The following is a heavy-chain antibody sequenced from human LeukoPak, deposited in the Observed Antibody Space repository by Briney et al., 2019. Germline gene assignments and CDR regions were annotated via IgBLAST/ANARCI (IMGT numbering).Heavy chain of an antibody. CDR2: ISGSGGST. V-gene: IGHV3-23*01. J-gene: IGHJ5*02. CDR3: AKALLWFGELSEFDP. Sequence: PGGSLRLSCAASGFTFSSYGMTWVRQAPGKGLEWVPAISGSGGSTYYADSVKGRFTISRDNSKNTLYLQMNSLRAEDTAVYYCAKALLWFGELSEFDPWGQGTLVTVSS. D-gene: IGHD3-10*01. CDR1: GFTFSSYG.